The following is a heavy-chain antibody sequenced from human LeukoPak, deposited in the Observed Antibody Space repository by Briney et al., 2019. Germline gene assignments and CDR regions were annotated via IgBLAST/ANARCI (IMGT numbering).Heavy chain of an antibody. CDR2: ISRTGITV. J-gene: IGHJ3*02. CDR3: ARLAAGYDNTGYYYESGAFDI. CDR1: GFTFSDYF. Sequence: GGSLRLSCGVSGFTFSDYFMGWVRQAPGKGLEWVSYISRTGITVNYADSVRGRFTISRDNVKNSLDLQMNSLRVEDTAVYYCARLAAGYDNTGYYYESGAFDIWGHGTVVTVSS. V-gene: IGHV3-11*01. D-gene: IGHD3-22*01.